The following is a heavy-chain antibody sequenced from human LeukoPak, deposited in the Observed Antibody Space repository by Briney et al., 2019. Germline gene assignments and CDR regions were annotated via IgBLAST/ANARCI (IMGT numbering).Heavy chain of an antibody. CDR1: GFTFSTYW. V-gene: IGHV3-7*03. CDR3: AKIAPSSGHPLGFDY. J-gene: IGHJ4*02. CDR2: IKHDGSEK. Sequence: PGGSLRLSCAASGFTFSTYWMTWVRQAPGKGLEWVANIKHDGSEKYYVDSVRGRFTISRDNAKNTLYLQMNSLRAEDTAVYYCAKIAPSSGHPLGFDYWGQGTLVTVSS. D-gene: IGHD3-22*01.